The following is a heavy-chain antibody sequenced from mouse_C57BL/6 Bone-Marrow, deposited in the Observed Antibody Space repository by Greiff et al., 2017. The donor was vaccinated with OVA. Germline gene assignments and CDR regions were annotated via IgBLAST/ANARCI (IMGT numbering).Heavy chain of an antibody. Sequence: EVQLVESGGGLVQPGGSLSLSCAASGFTFTDYYMSWVRQTPGKALEWLGFIRNKANGYTTEYSASVQGRFTISRDNSKSILYLHMNALRDEESATNYYSEYIYMDYAMDYWGQGTSVTVTS. J-gene: IGHJ4*01. V-gene: IGHV7-3*01. CDR1: GFTFTDYY. CDR3: SEYIYMDYAMDY. CDR2: IRNKANGYTT.